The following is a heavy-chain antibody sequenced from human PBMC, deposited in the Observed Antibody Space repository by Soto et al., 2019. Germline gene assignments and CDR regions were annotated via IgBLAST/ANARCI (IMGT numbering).Heavy chain of an antibody. J-gene: IGHJ6*02. CDR3: ASGRFGEFFYYYYGMDV. V-gene: IGHV3-21*01. CDR2: ISSSSSYI. CDR1: GFTFSSYS. Sequence: EVQLVESGGGLVKPGGSLRLSCAASGFTFSSYSMNWVRQAPGKGLEWVSSISSSSSYIYYADSMKGRFTISRDNAKNSLYLQMNSLRAEDTAVYYCASGRFGEFFYYYYGMDVWGQGTTVTVSS. D-gene: IGHD3-10*01.